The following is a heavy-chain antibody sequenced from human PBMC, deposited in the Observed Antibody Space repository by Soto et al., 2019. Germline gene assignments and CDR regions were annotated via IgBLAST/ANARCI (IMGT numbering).Heavy chain of an antibody. CDR2: INHSGST. V-gene: IGHV4-34*01. CDR1: GGSFSGYY. J-gene: IGHJ6*02. Sequence: SETLSLTCAVYGGSFSGYYWSWIRQPPGKGLEWIGEINHSGSTNYNPSLKSRVTISVDTSKNQFSLKLSSVTAADTAMYYCAGTGYYYYYYGMDVWGQGTTVTVSS. D-gene: IGHD2-15*01. CDR3: AGTGYYYYYYGMDV.